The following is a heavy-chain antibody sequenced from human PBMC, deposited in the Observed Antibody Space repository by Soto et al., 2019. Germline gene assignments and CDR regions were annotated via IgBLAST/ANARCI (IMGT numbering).Heavy chain of an antibody. CDR1: GYASTSYY. CDR3: ARDRYSSGGMDV. CDR2: INPSGGST. D-gene: IGHD6-25*01. V-gene: IGHV1-46*01. J-gene: IGHJ6*02. Sequence: ASVKVFCTASGYASTSYYMHSARQATGQGLEWMGIINPSGGSTSYAQKFQGRVTMTRDTSTSTVYMELSSLRSEDTAVYYCARDRYSSGGMDVWGQGTTVTVSS.